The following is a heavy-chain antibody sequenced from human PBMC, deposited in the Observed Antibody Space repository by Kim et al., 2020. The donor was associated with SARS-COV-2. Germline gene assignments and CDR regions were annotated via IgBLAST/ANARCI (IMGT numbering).Heavy chain of an antibody. CDR2: INRDGSVR. V-gene: IGHV3-7*05. J-gene: IGHJ4*02. CDR1: GFSIGSEW. Sequence: GGSLRLSCAASGFSIGSEWMSWVRQAPWKGPEWVANINRDGSVRNYGESVRGRFSISRDDAENSLYLQMNSLRAEDTAVYYCAREPSAESSWGQGTLVIVSS. CDR3: AREPSAESS.